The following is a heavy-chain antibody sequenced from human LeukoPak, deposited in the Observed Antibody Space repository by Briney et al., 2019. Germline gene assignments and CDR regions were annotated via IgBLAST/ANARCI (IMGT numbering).Heavy chain of an antibody. D-gene: IGHD3-3*01. CDR3: ARGLYYGGH. Sequence: SETLSLTCAVSGGSISSGGYSWSWIRQPPGKGLEWIGYIYHSGSTFYNPSLKSRVTISVDRSKNQFSLKLNSVTAADTAVYYCARGLYYGGHWGQGTLVTVS. J-gene: IGHJ4*02. V-gene: IGHV4-30-2*01. CDR1: GGSISSGGYS. CDR2: IYHSGST.